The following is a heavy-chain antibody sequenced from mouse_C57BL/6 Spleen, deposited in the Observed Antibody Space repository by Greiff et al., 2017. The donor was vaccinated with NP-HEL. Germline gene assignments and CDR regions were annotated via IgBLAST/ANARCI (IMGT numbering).Heavy chain of an antibody. CDR1: GFTFSSYA. J-gene: IGHJ1*03. CDR3: ARDRLPVWYFDV. CDR2: ISDGGSYT. V-gene: IGHV5-4*01. D-gene: IGHD5-5*01. Sequence: EVQGVESGGGLVKPGGSLKLSCAASGFTFSSYAMSWVRQTPEKRLEWVATISDGGSYTYYPDNVKGRFTISRDNAKNNLYLQMSHLKYEDTAMYYCARDRLPVWYFDVWGTGTTVTVSS.